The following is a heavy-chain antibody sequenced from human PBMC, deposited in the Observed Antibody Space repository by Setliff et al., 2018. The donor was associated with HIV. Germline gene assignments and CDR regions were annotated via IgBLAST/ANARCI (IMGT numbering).Heavy chain of an antibody. Sequence: GGSLRLSCAASGFTFNMFWMSWVRQAPGKGLEWVANIKQEGSEKNYVDSVKGRFTISRDNSKNTLYLHMNNLRGDDTAVYYCAKGCGGAGFCYYADYWGQGTVVTVSS. V-gene: IGHV3-7*01. J-gene: IGHJ4*02. D-gene: IGHD2-21*01. CDR2: IKQEGSEK. CDR3: AKGCGGAGFCYYADY. CDR1: GFTFNMFW.